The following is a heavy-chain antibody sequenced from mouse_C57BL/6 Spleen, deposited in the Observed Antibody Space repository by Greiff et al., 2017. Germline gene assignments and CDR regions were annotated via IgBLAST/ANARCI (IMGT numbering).Heavy chain of an antibody. CDR1: GYTFTRYW. V-gene: IGHV1-72*01. CDR3: AREELGQGCAY. J-gene: IGHJ3*01. D-gene: IGHD4-1*01. CDR2: IDPNSGGT. Sequence: QVQLQQPGAELVKPGASVKLSCKASGYTFTRYWMHWVKQRPGRGLEWIGRIDPNSGGTKYNEKFKCKATLPVDTPSSTAYMQLSSLTSEDAAYYDCAREELGQGCAYWGQGTLVTVAA.